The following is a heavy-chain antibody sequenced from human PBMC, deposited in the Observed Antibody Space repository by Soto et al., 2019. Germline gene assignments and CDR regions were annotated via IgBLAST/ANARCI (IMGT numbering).Heavy chain of an antibody. V-gene: IGHV4-59*01. Sequence: SETLSLTCTVSGSSISSYYWSWIRPPPGKGLEWIGYIYYSGSTNYNPSLKSRVTISVDTSKNQFSLKLSSVTAADTAVYYCARARATERPYSGSYYAGFDYWGQGTLVTVSS. CDR3: ARARATERPYSGSYYAGFDY. CDR2: IYYSGST. CDR1: GSSISSYY. D-gene: IGHD1-26*01. J-gene: IGHJ4*02.